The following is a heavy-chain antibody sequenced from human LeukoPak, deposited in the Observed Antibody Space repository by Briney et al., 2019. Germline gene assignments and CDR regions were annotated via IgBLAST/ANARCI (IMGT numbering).Heavy chain of an antibody. Sequence: SETLSLTCAVYGGSFSGYYWSRLPQPPRRGLEWIGEINHSGSTNYNPSLKSRVTISVDTSKNQFSLKLSSVTAADTAVYYCFQAEDGIRYFDWLLYLDYWGQGTLVTVSS. J-gene: IGHJ4*02. CDR1: GGSFSGYY. CDR2: INHSGST. D-gene: IGHD3-9*01. CDR3: FQAEDGIRYFDWLLYLDY. V-gene: IGHV4-34*01.